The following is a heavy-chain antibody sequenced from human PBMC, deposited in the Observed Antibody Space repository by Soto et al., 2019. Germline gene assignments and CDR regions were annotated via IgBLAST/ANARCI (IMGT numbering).Heavy chain of an antibody. V-gene: IGHV5-51*01. CDR2: IFPPDSDT. D-gene: IGHD4-4*01. Sequence: PGESLKISRKASGYRFTNYWIGWARQVPGEGLEFMGHIFPPDSDTRYSPSLQGKVTISVDNSMGTASLQWSSLKASDTAIYYCARLYNNYAYWGPGTLVTVSS. J-gene: IGHJ4*02. CDR1: GYRFTNYW. CDR3: ARLYNNYAY.